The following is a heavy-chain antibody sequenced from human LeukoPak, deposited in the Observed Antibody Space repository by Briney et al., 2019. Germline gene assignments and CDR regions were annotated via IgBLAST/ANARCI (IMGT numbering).Heavy chain of an antibody. CDR2: ILYDGSHE. Sequence: GGSLRLSCAASGFTFSSYGMHWVRQAPGKGLVWVTFILYDGSHEYYADSVKGRFTSSRDNSKNTLYLQMNSLRPEDTAVYYCATGDDTSGPDLYYFDFWGQGTLVTVSS. J-gene: IGHJ4*02. V-gene: IGHV3-30*02. D-gene: IGHD3-22*01. CDR3: ATGDDTSGPDLYYFDF. CDR1: GFTFSSYG.